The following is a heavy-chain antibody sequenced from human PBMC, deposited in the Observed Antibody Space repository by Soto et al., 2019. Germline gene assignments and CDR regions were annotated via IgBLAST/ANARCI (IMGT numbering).Heavy chain of an antibody. V-gene: IGHV1-18*01. J-gene: IGHJ4*02. Sequence: QVQLVQSEGELRQPGASVTVSCRASGYTFTSYGIIWVRQAPGQGHEWMGYISPNSGATTYAQNLQGRPTLTTDTSTGTASMELGRHSLSQTAIYYCVRELWTRSGPQNFFDYWGLGALVTVSS. CDR2: ISPNSGAT. D-gene: IGHD6-25*01. CDR3: VRELWTRSGPQNFFDY. CDR1: GYTFTSYG.